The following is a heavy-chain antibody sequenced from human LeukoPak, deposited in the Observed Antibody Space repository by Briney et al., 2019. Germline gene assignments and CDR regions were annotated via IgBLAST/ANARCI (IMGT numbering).Heavy chain of an antibody. J-gene: IGHJ5*02. V-gene: IGHV4-39*01. Sequence: KPSETLSLTCTVSGGSISSSSYYWGWIRQPPGKGLEWIGSIYYSGSTYYSPSLKSRVTISVDTSKNQLSLKLSSVTAADTAVYYCARRLMITFGGVIGNPHNWFDPWGQGTLVTVSS. D-gene: IGHD3-16*02. CDR3: ARRLMITFGGVIGNPHNWFDP. CDR1: GGSISSSSYY. CDR2: IYYSGST.